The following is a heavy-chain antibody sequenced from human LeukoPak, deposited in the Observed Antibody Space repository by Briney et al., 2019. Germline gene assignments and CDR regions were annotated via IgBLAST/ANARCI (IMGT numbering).Heavy chain of an antibody. V-gene: IGHV4-31*03. Sequence: SETLSLTCTVSGGSISSGGYYWSWIRQHPGKGLEWIGYIYYSGSTYYNPSLRSRITISLDTSKNQFSLKLSSVIAADTAVYYCARLRHNGYSYGYVDYWGQGTLVTVSA. CDR1: GGSISSGGYY. J-gene: IGHJ4*02. CDR3: ARLRHNGYSYGYVDY. D-gene: IGHD5-18*01. CDR2: IYYSGST.